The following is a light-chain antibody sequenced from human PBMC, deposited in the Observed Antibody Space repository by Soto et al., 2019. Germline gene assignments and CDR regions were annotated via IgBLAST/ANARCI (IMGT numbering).Light chain of an antibody. CDR3: QQYGSSGT. V-gene: IGKV3-20*01. CDR1: QSVRTY. Sequence: EIVLTQSPGTLSLSPGERATLSCRASQSVRTYVAWYQQKAGQAPRLLIYDASNRATGIPDRFSGSGSGTDFTLTISRLEPEDFAVYYCQQYGSSGTFGQGTKVDIK. J-gene: IGKJ1*01. CDR2: DAS.